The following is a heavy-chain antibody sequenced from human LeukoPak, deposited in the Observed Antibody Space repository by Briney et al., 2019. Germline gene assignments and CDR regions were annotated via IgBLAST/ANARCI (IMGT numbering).Heavy chain of an antibody. V-gene: IGHV1-2*02. J-gene: IGHJ4*02. CDR1: GYTFTGYY. Sequence: ASVKVSCKASGYTFTGYYMHWVRQAPGQGLEWMGWINPNSGGTNYAQKFQGGVTMTRDTSISTAYMELSRLRSDDTAVYYCAREEQSSSPLFDYWGQGTLVTVSS. CDR2: INPNSGGT. D-gene: IGHD6-6*01. CDR3: AREEQSSSPLFDY.